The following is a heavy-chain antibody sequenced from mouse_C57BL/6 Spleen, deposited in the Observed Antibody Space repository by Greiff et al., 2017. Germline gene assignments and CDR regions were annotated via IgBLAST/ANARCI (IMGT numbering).Heavy chain of an antibody. Sequence: VQLQQSGAELVMPGASVKLSCKASGYTFTSYWMHWVKQRPGQGLEWIGEIDPSDSYTNYNQKFKGKSTLTVDKSSSTAYMQLSSLTSEDSAVYYCARSLYDGYYDYWGQGTTLTVSS. CDR3: ARSLYDGYYDY. V-gene: IGHV1-69*01. CDR1: GYTFTSYW. D-gene: IGHD2-3*01. CDR2: IDPSDSYT. J-gene: IGHJ2*01.